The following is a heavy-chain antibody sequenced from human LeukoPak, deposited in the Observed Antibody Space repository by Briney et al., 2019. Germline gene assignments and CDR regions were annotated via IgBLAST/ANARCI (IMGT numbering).Heavy chain of an antibody. V-gene: IGHV3-20*04. J-gene: IGHJ6*03. D-gene: IGHD5-12*01. CDR3: ARALSGYDYRHHFDYYYYYMDV. Sequence: GGSLRLSCAASGFTFDDYGMSWVRQAPGKGLEGVSGINWNGGSTGYADSVKGRFTISRDNAKNSLYLQMNSLRAEDTALYYCARALSGYDYRHHFDYYYYYMDVWSIGTTVTVSS. CDR1: GFTFDDYG. CDR2: INWNGGST.